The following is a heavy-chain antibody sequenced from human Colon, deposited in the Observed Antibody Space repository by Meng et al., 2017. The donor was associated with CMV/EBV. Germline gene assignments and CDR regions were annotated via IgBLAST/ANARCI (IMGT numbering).Heavy chain of an antibody. Sequence: GESLKISCLASGLTFRNYAMSWVRRAPGKGLEWVAKTNEDGSDKYYVDSVKGRFTIFRDNAKNSVYLQMNSLRAEDTAVYYCASTGPLYGLYFCYWGQGTLVAVSS. CDR2: TNEDGSDK. J-gene: IGHJ4*02. D-gene: IGHD2-8*01. CDR3: ASTGPLYGLYFCY. CDR1: GLTFRNYA. V-gene: IGHV3-7*01.